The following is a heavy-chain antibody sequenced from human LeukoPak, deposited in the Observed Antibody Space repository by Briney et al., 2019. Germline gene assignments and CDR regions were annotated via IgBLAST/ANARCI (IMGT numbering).Heavy chain of an antibody. CDR3: AKAFIAVAGTEWAYYY. Sequence: GGSVRLHCTASGFSFSSYDMSSDRQAPGKGLEWVSAIIGSGGSTYYADSVKGRFTISRYNSKNTLYLQMNSLRAEETGVYYCAKAFIAVAGTEWAYYYWGEGTLVTVSS. V-gene: IGHV3-23*01. J-gene: IGHJ4*02. D-gene: IGHD6-19*01. CDR1: GFSFSSYD. CDR2: IIGSGGST.